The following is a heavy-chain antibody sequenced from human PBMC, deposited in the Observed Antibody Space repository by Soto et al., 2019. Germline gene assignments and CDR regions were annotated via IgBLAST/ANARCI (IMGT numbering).Heavy chain of an antibody. CDR2: IYYTGST. D-gene: IGHD1-26*01. J-gene: IGHJ5*02. V-gene: IGHV4-30-4*01. CDR1: GDSINTGDYY. CDR3: ARIPLLQGGWFDP. Sequence: SETRSLTCTVSGDSINTGDYYWSWRRQPPRKGLEWIGYIYYTGSTYYNPSLKSQFTISIDTSKTQFSLKVNSVTAADTAVYYCARIPLLQGGWFDPWGQGTRVTVS.